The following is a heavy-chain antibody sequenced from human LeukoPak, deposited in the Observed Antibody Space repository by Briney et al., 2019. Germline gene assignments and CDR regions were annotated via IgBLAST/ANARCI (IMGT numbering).Heavy chain of an antibody. Sequence: GGSLRLSCAASGFTFSSYAMHWVRQAPGKGLEWVAVISYDGSNKYYADSVKGRFTISRDNSKSTLYLQMNSLRAADTAVYYCAKITGYQLLSSQYNWFDPWGQGTLVTVSS. CDR3: AKITGYQLLSSQYNWFDP. CDR2: ISYDGSNK. CDR1: GFTFSSYA. V-gene: IGHV3-30-3*02. J-gene: IGHJ5*02. D-gene: IGHD2-2*01.